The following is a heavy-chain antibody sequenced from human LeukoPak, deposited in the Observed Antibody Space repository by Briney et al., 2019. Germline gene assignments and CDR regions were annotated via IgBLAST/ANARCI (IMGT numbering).Heavy chain of an antibody. D-gene: IGHD4-23*01. V-gene: IGHV1-2*02. CDR3: ARDTTVVLYYFDY. Sequence: ASVKVSCKASGYTFTGYYMHWVRQAPGQGLEWMGWINPNSGGTNYAQKFQGRVTMTRDTSISTAYMEPSRLRSGDTAVYYCARDTTVVLYYFDYWGQGTLVTVSS. CDR2: INPNSGGT. J-gene: IGHJ4*02. CDR1: GYTFTGYY.